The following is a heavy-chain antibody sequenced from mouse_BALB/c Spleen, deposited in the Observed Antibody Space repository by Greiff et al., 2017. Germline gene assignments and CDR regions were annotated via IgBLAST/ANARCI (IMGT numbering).Heavy chain of an antibody. D-gene: IGHD1-1*01. CDR2: ISSGSSTI. CDR3: ARSRSSYFDY. CDR1: GFTFSSFG. J-gene: IGHJ2*01. Sequence: EVQGVESGGGLVQPGGSRKLSCAASGFTFSSFGMHWVRQAPEKGLEWVAYISSGSSTIYYADTVKGRFTISRDNPKNTLSLQMTSLRSEDTAMYYCARSRSSYFDYWGQGTTLTVSS. V-gene: IGHV5-17*02.